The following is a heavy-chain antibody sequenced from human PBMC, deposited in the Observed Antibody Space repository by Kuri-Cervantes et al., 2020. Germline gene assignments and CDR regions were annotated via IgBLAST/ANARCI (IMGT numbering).Heavy chain of an antibody. CDR3: ARKLGGEVTGNRLDP. CDR2: ISPVSGTT. J-gene: IGHJ5*02. CDR1: GDTFNNYG. D-gene: IGHD7-27*01. V-gene: IGHV1-69*06. Sequence: SVKVSCKASGDTFNNYGITWVRQAPGQGLEWLGDISPVSGTTYYAPRFQGRVTITADRSTNTAFMEMNSLRSDDTATYFCARKLGGEVTGNRLDPWGQGTRVTVSS.